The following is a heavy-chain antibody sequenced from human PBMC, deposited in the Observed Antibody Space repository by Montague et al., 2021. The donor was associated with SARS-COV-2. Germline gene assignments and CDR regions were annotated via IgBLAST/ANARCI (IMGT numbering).Heavy chain of an antibody. CDR3: AKDRRLLLFGELPDFFDF. CDR1: GDSVSSDTTA. Sequence: CAISGDSVSSDTTAWHWIRQSPSRGLEWLGRTFYRSQWHTDSAASVRSRISFSGDISKNQFSLHLNSVTPEDTAVYYCAKDRRLLLFGELPDFFDFWGQGTLVTVSS. V-gene: IGHV6-1*01. J-gene: IGHJ4*02. CDR2: TFYRSQWHT. D-gene: IGHD3-10*01.